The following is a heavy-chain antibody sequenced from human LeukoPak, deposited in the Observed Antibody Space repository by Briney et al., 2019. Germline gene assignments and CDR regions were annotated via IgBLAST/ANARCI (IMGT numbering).Heavy chain of an antibody. CDR3: ARDGSPAGATSYFDY. CDR1: GGSISSGDYC. V-gene: IGHV4-30-4*08. D-gene: IGHD1-26*01. Sequence: PSQTLSLTCTVSGGSISSGDYCWSWIRQPPGKGLEWIGYIYYSGSTYYNPSLKSRVTISVDTSKNQFSLKLSSVTAADTAVYYCARDGSPAGATSYFDYWGQGTLVTVSS. CDR2: IYYSGST. J-gene: IGHJ4*02.